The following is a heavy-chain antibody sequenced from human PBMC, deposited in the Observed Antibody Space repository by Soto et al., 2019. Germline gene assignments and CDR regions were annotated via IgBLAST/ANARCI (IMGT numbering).Heavy chain of an antibody. CDR3: ARDYTVKVVGETYSYAMDV. D-gene: IGHD3-22*01. V-gene: IGHV1-69*01. Sequence: QVQLVQSGPEVKKPGSSVKVSCKASAGTFSSDAIGWVRQAPGQGLEWMGRIIPIFGTANYAQKFQGRVTITADESTSTAYMELKSLRSDDTAVYYCARDYTVKVVGETYSYAMDVWGQGTTVTVSS. CDR1: AGTFSSDA. CDR2: IIPIFGTA. J-gene: IGHJ6*02.